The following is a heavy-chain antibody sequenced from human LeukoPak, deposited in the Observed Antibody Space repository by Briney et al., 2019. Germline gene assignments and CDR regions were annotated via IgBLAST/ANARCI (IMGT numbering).Heavy chain of an antibody. CDR3: TRELSGSSSRHFDY. V-gene: IGHV3-74*01. CDR1: GFTFSSYA. Sequence: GRSLRLSCAASGFTFSSYAMHWVRQAPGKGPVWVSRINTDGNITTYADSVKGRFTISRDSAKNALYLQMNSLRAEDTAVYYCTRELSGSSSRHFDYWGQGTLVTVSS. J-gene: IGHJ4*02. D-gene: IGHD6-13*01. CDR2: INTDGNIT.